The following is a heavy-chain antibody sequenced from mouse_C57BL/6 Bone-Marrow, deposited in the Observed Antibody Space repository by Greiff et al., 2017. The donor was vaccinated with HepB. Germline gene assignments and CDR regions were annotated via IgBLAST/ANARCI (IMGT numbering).Heavy chain of an antibody. V-gene: IGHV5-4*01. CDR3: ARVDY. J-gene: IGHJ2*01. CDR1: GFTFSSYA. Sequence: DVHLVESGGGLVKPGGSLKLSCAASGFTFSSYAMSWVRQTPEKRLEWVATISDGGSYTYYPDNVKGRFTISRDNAKNNLYLQMSHLKSEDTAMYYCARVDYWGQGTTLTVSS. CDR2: ISDGGSYT.